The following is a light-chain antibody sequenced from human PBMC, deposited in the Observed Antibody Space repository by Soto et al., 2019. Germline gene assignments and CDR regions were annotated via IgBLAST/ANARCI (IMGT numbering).Light chain of an antibody. CDR3: HQYYTNPRT. J-gene: IGKJ1*01. V-gene: IGKV4-1*01. CDR1: QSVLYSSNNNNY. Sequence: DIVMTQSPDSLAVSLGERATINCKSSQSVLYSSNNNNYLAWYQQKPGQPPKLLIYWASTRESGVPDRFSGSGSGTDFTLTISSLQAEDVAVYYCHQYYTNPRTFGQGTRVEIK. CDR2: WAS.